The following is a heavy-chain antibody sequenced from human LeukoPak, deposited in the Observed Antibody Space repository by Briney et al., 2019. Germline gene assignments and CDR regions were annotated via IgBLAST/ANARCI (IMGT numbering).Heavy chain of an antibody. CDR1: GFTFSSYW. D-gene: IGHD6-19*01. Sequence: GGSLRLSCAASGFTFSSYWMHWVRQAPGKGLVWVSRINSDGSTTNYADSVLGRFTISRDNAKNTLYLQMNSLRAEDTAVYYCARESESSGWYDYWGQGTLVTVSS. CDR3: ARESESSGWYDY. J-gene: IGHJ4*02. CDR2: INSDGSTT. V-gene: IGHV3-74*01.